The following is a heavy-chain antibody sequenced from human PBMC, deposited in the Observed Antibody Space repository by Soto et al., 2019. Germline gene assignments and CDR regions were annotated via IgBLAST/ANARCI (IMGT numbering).Heavy chain of an antibody. D-gene: IGHD3-10*01. CDR2: LYWDDDK. Sequence: QITLKESGPTLVKSTQPLTLTCTFSGFSLSSNVESVAWIRQPPGKALEWLALLYWDDDKRYSPSLKSRLPVTKDTSQNQVVLTLTAMESVDTTPYYCAHRRGRGKWAIAFEYLGQGPLVTVSS. CDR1: GFSLSSNVES. V-gene: IGHV2-5*02. CDR3: AHRRGRGKWAIAFEY. J-gene: IGHJ4*02.